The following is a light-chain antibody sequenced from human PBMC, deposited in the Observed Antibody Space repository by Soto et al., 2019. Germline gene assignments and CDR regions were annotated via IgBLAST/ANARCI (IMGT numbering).Light chain of an antibody. CDR3: QQYNSYSRT. CDR1: QSISSW. Sequence: DIQMTQSPSPLSASXXAIVTITCRASQSISSWLAWYKQKPGKAPKLLIYKASSLESGVPSRFSGSGSGTEFTLTISSLQPDDFATYYCQQYNSYSRTFGQGSMVDTK. CDR2: KAS. J-gene: IGKJ1*01. V-gene: IGKV1-5*03.